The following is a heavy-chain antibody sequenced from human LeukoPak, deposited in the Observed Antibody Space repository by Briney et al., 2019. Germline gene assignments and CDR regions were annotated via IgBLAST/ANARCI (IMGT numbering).Heavy chain of an antibody. D-gene: IGHD6-13*01. V-gene: IGHV5-51*01. Sequence: GESLKISCKGSGYSLGRYWIAWVRQMPGKGLEWMGSIYPDDSDTRYSPSFQGQVTISADKSISTAYLQWSSLKASDTAMYYCATLEGAAAGTFDYWGQGTLVTVSS. CDR1: GYSLGRYW. CDR3: ATLEGAAAGTFDY. CDR2: IYPDDSDT. J-gene: IGHJ4*02.